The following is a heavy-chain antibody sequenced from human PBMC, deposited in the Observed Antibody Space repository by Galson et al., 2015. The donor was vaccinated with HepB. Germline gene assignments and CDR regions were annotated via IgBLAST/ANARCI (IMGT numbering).Heavy chain of an antibody. Sequence: SLRLSCAASGFSFGDFAISWVRQVPGKGLEWVGFIRSKAYSGTAEYAASVEGRFTISRDDSKSIVYLQMNSLKTEDTAVYYCSRIPVVVGRYYGMDVWGQGTTVTVSS. CDR3: SRIPVVVGRYYGMDV. V-gene: IGHV3-49*04. CDR2: IRSKAYSGTA. CDR1: GFSFGDFA. D-gene: IGHD2-15*01. J-gene: IGHJ6*02.